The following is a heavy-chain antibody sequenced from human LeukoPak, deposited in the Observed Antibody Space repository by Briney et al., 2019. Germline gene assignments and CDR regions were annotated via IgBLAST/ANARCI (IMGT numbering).Heavy chain of an antibody. Sequence: GGSLRLSCAASGLSFSDYYMSWLRQAPGKGLEWLSYISGSGSTIYYADSVKGRFTISRDNAKNSLYLHLSSLRAEDTAVYYWAGDRWFGRYLGNWFDPWGQGTLVTVSS. CDR2: ISGSGSTI. D-gene: IGHD3-10*01. CDR3: AGDRWFGRYLGNWFDP. J-gene: IGHJ5*02. CDR1: GLSFSDYY. V-gene: IGHV3-11*01.